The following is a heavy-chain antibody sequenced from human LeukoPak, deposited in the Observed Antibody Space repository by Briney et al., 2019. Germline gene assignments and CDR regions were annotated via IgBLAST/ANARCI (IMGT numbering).Heavy chain of an antibody. V-gene: IGHV4-59*08. D-gene: IGHD2-15*01. CDR1: RGSISTYY. Sequence: SETLSLTCTVSRGSISTYYWSWIRQPPGKGLEWIGHIYYSGSTKYNPSLKSRVTISVDTSKNQFSLKLNSVTAGDTAVYYCARHSSGTYPWYAFDIWGQGTMVTVSS. CDR2: IYYSGST. CDR3: ARHSSGTYPWYAFDI. J-gene: IGHJ3*02.